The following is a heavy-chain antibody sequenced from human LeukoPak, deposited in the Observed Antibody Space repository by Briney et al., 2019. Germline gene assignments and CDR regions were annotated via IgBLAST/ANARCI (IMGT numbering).Heavy chain of an antibody. CDR3: ARSDSSGYYSGFWYFGL. CDR1: GGSSSSYY. CDR2: IYYSGST. D-gene: IGHD3-22*01. Sequence: PSETLSLTCTVSGGSSSSYYWSWIRQPPGKGLEWIGYIYYSGSTNYNPSLKSRVTISVDTSKNQFSLKLSSVTAADTAVYYCARSDSSGYYSGFWYFGLWGRGTLVTVSS. J-gene: IGHJ2*01. V-gene: IGHV4-59*01.